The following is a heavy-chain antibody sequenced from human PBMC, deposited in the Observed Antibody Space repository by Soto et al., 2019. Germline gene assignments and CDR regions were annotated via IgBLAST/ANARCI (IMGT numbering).Heavy chain of an antibody. J-gene: IGHJ4*02. D-gene: IGHD5-12*01. CDR1: GGSISSGGYY. Sequence: SETLSLTCTVSGGSISSGGYYWSWIRQHPGKGLEWIGYIYDSGSSYYNPSLKSRVTMSVDTSKNQFSLKLSSVTAADTAVYYCAREKGYISGPKNFDYWGQGTLVTVSS. CDR3: AREKGYISGPKNFDY. CDR2: IYDSGSS. V-gene: IGHV4-30-4*08.